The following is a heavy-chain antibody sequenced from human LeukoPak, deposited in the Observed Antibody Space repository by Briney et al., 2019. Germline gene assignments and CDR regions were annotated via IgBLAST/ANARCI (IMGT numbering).Heavy chain of an antibody. CDR1: GYTFTSYG. Sequence: ASVKVSCKASGYTFTSYGISWVRQAPGQGLEWMGRIIPILGIANYAQKFQGRVTITADKSTSTAYMELSSLRSEDTAVYYCARGYSRQTCFDYWGQGTLVTVSS. D-gene: IGHD6-13*01. CDR2: IIPILGIA. CDR3: ARGYSRQTCFDY. V-gene: IGHV1-69*04. J-gene: IGHJ4*02.